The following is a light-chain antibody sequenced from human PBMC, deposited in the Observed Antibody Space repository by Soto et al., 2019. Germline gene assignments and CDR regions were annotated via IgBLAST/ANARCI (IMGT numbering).Light chain of an antibody. V-gene: IGLV1-44*01. J-gene: IGLJ3*02. Sequence: QSALTQPPSLSGTPGQRVTISCSGSNSNIGRYSVNWYQHFPGTAPKILIYSDDERPSGVPALFSGSKSGTSASLAISGLQSEDEAEYYCAAWDDNLNGPLFGGGTQLTVL. CDR3: AAWDDNLNGPL. CDR2: SDD. CDR1: NSNIGRYS.